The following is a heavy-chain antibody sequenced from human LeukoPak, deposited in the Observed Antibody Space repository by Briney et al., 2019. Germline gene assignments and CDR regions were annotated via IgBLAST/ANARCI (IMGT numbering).Heavy chain of an antibody. CDR1: GFTFSSYE. V-gene: IGHV3-48*03. J-gene: IGHJ4*02. Sequence: GGSLRLSCAASGFTFSSYEMNWGRQAPGKGLEGGSYISRSGRTIKYADSVKGRFTISRDNAKNSLYLQMNSLRAEDTAVYYCATDWADHREYYFDYWGQGTLVTVSS. CDR2: ISRSGRTI. CDR3: ATDWADHREYYFDY. D-gene: IGHD3-10*01.